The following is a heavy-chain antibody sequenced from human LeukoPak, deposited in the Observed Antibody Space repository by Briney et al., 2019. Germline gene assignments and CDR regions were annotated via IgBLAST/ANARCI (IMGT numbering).Heavy chain of an antibody. V-gene: IGHV4-34*01. CDR3: ARGGSRIVVVVAARKPHYFDY. CDR2: ISHSGST. D-gene: IGHD2-15*01. CDR1: GGSFSGYY. Sequence: SETLSLTCAVYGGSFSGYYWSWIRQPPGKGLEWIGEISHSGSTNYTPSLKSRVTISVDTSKNQFSLKLSSVTAADTAVYYCARGGSRIVVVVAARKPHYFDYWGQGTLVTVSS. J-gene: IGHJ4*02.